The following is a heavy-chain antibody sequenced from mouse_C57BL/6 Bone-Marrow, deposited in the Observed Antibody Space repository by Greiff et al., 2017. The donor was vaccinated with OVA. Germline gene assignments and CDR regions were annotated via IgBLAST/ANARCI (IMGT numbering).Heavy chain of an antibody. V-gene: IGHV2-5*01. CDR2: IWRGGST. CDR3: AKTPAYYSNYEGYFDV. D-gene: IGHD2-5*01. J-gene: IGHJ1*03. Sequence: VQRVESGPGLVQPSQSLSITCTVSGFSLTSYGVHWVRQSPGKGLEWLGVIWRGGSTDYNAAFMSRLSITKDNSKSQVFFKMNSLQADDTAIYYCAKTPAYYSNYEGYFDVWGTGTTVTVSS. CDR1: GFSLTSYG.